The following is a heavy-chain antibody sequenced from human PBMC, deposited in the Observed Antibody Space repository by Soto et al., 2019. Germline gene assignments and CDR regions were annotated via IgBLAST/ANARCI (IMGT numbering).Heavy chain of an antibody. CDR2: VSAYNGNT. V-gene: IGHV1-18*01. CDR1: GYTFVSYV. CDR3: ARGSDTVTTDWFDP. Sequence: QVQLVQSGAEVKKAGASVKVSCKASGYTFVSYVISWVRQAPGQGLEWMGWVSAYNGNTNYAQNLQGRVTMTTDTSTSTAYMELRSLRCDDTSVYYCARGSDTVTTDWFDPWGQGTLVTVSS. J-gene: IGHJ5*02. D-gene: IGHD4-4*01.